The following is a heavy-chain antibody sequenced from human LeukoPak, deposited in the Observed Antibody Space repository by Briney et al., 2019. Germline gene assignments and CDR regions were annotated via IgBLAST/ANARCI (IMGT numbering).Heavy chain of an antibody. D-gene: IGHD3-3*01. V-gene: IGHV4-61*01. CDR3: ARDFTIFGLDV. J-gene: IGHJ6*02. CDR2: ICYSGST. CDR1: GGSVSSGSYY. Sequence: SETLSLTCTVSGGSVSSGSYYWSWIRQPPGKGLEWIGYICYSGSTNYNPSLKSRVTISVDTSKNQFSLKLSSVTAADTAVYYCARDFTIFGLDVWGQGTTVTVSS.